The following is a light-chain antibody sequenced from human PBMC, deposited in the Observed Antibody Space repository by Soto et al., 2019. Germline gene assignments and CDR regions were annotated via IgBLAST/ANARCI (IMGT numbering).Light chain of an antibody. CDR1: SSNIGSNY. CDR3: AAWDDSLSGL. V-gene: IGLV1-47*01. J-gene: IGLJ2*01. Sequence: QSVLTQPPSASGTPGQRVTISCSGSSSNIGSNYVYWYQQLPGTAPKLLIYRNNQRPSGVPDRFSGPKSGTSASLAISGLRSEDEADYYCAAWDDSLSGLFGGGTKLTVL. CDR2: RNN.